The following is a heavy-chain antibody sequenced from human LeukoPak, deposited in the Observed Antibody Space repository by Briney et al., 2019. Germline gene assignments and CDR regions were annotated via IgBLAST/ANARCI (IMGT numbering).Heavy chain of an antibody. D-gene: IGHD3-22*01. CDR1: GGSITSCDYY. CDR3: ARDDTYYYDSSSYPTRY. V-gene: IGHV4-30-4*08. Sequence: SETLSLTCTVSGGSITSCDYYWSWIRQPPGKGLEWIGNIYYSGSTYYNPSLKSRVTISVDTSKNQFSLKLSSVTAADTAVYYCARDDTYYYDSSSYPTRYWGQGTLVTVSS. J-gene: IGHJ4*02. CDR2: IYYSGST.